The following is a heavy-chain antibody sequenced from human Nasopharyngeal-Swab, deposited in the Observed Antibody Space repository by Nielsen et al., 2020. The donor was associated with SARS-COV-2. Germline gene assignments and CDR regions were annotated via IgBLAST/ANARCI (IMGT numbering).Heavy chain of an antibody. CDR3: AKDLSYYYDSSGGGMDV. CDR2: ISGSGGST. J-gene: IGHJ6*02. CDR1: GFTFSSYA. Sequence: GESLKISCAASGFTFSSYAMSRVRQAPGKGLEWVSAISGSGGSTYYADSVKGRFTISRDNSKNTLYLQMNSLRAEDTAVYYCAKDLSYYYDSSGGGMDVWGQGTTVTVSS. D-gene: IGHD3-22*01. V-gene: IGHV3-23*01.